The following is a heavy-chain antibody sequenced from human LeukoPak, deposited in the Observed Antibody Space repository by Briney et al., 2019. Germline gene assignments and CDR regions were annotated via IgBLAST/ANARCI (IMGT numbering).Heavy chain of an antibody. CDR1: GYSISSGYY. J-gene: IGHJ1*01. CDR2: IYHSGST. V-gene: IGHV4-38-2*02. Sequence: PSETLSLTCTVSGYSISSGYYWGWIRQPPGKGLEWIGSIYHSGSTYYNPSLKSRVTISVDTSKNQFSLKLSSVTAADTAVYYCARVGSSFAEYFQHWGQGTQVTVSS. D-gene: IGHD6-6*01. CDR3: ARVGSSFAEYFQH.